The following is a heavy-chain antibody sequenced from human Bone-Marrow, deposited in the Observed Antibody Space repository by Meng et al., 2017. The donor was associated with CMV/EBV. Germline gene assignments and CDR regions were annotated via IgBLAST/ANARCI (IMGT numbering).Heavy chain of an antibody. D-gene: IGHD2-2*03. CDR3: ARDFLGYCSSTSCLSGYYYYYGMDV. CDR1: GFTFSDY. J-gene: IGHJ6*02. CDR2: IKQDGSEK. V-gene: IGHV3-7*01. Sequence: GESLKISCAASGFTFSDYCWIRQAPGKGLEWVANIKQDGSEKYYVDSVKGRFTISRDNAKNSLYLQMNSLRAEDTAVYYCARDFLGYCSSTSCLSGYYYYYGMDVWGQGTTVTVSS.